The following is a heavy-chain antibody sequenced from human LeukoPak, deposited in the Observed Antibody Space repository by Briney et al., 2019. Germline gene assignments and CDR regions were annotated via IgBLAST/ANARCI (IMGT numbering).Heavy chain of an antibody. D-gene: IGHD6-13*01. CDR1: GYTFTGYY. CDR3: ARGSLAAAGTLPVWFDP. J-gene: IGHJ5*02. Sequence: ASVKVSCKASGYTFTGYYTHWVRQAPGQGLEWMGWINPNSGGTNYAQKFQGWVTMTRDTSISTAYMELSRLRSDDTAVYYCARGSLAAAGTLPVWFDPWGQGTLVTVSS. V-gene: IGHV1-2*04. CDR2: INPNSGGT.